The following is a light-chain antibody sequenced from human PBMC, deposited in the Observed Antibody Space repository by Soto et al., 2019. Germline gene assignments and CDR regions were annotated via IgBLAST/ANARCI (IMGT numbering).Light chain of an antibody. V-gene: IGLV2-14*01. CDR1: SSDVGGHNY. Sequence: QSALTQPASVSGSPGQSITISCTGTSSDVGGHNYVSWYQQHPGKAPKLIICEVSNRPSGVSNRFSGSKSGNTASLTISGLQAEDEADYYCSSYTSSSTAAVFGGGTQLTVL. J-gene: IGLJ2*01. CDR2: EVS. CDR3: SSYTSSSTAAV.